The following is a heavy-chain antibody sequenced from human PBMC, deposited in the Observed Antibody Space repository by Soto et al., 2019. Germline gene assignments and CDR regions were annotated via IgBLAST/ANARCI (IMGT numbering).Heavy chain of an antibody. D-gene: IGHD7-27*01. J-gene: IGHJ4*02. CDR1: GGSISNHY. V-gene: IGHV4-59*11. CDR2: IYYNGNT. Sequence: QVQLQESGPGLVKPSATLSLTSTVSGGSISNHYWSWIREPPGKGLEWIGYIYYNGNTNYNPSLKSRVTRSVDTSKNQISLNLSSVTAADTAVYYCTRANWYSEYWGQGTLVTVSS. CDR3: TRANWYSEY.